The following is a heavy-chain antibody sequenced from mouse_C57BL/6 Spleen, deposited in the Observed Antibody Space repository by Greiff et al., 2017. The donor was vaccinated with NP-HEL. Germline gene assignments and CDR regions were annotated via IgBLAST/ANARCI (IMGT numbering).Heavy chain of an antibody. J-gene: IGHJ2*01. CDR1: GYTFTSYW. Sequence: LVESGAELAKPGASVKLSCKASGYTFTSYWLHWVKQRPGQGLEWIGYINPRSGYAKSNQKFKDKATLTADKSSSTAYMQLSSLTYEDSAVYYCARLGDYDGYFDYWGQGTTLTVSA. V-gene: IGHV1-7*01. CDR2: INPRSGYA. CDR3: ARLGDYDGYFDY. D-gene: IGHD2-4*01.